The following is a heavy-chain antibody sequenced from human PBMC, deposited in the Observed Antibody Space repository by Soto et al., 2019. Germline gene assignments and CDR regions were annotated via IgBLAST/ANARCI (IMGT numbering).Heavy chain of an antibody. Sequence: ASVKVSCKVSGYTLTELSMHWVRQAPGKGLEWMGGFDPEDGETIYAQKFQGRVTMTEDTSTDTAYMELSSLRSEDTAVYYCATRLPGYCSSTSCSMTNWGQGTLVTVSS. D-gene: IGHD2-2*01. CDR2: FDPEDGET. J-gene: IGHJ4*02. CDR1: GYTLTELS. CDR3: ATRLPGYCSSTSCSMTN. V-gene: IGHV1-24*01.